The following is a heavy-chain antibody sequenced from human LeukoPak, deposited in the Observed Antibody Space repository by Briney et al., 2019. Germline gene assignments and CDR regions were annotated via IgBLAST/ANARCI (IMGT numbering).Heavy chain of an antibody. V-gene: IGHV4-61*08. CDR1: GGSVSSGGYY. CDR2: VYDSGSG. J-gene: IGHJ4*02. CDR3: ARLRSGGYFEY. Sequence: SETLSLTCTASGGSVSSGGYYWSWIRQPPGKGLDWIGYVYDSGSGKYKPSLNSRVTISIDTSKNQFSLKLNSVTAADTAVYYCARLRSGGYFEYWGQGTLVTVSS. D-gene: IGHD4-17*01.